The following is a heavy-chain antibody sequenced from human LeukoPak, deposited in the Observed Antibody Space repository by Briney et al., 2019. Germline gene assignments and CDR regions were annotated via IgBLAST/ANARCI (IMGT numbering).Heavy chain of an antibody. CDR2: IYYSGGT. V-gene: IGHV4-61*01. D-gene: IGHD5-18*01. CDR3: ARGGGYSHGYAFDI. CDR1: GGSVSSGSYY. J-gene: IGHJ3*02. Sequence: SETLSLTCTVSGGSVSSGSYYWSWIRQPPGKGLEWIGYIYYSGGTNYNPSLKSRVTISIDTSKNQFSLKLSSLTAADTAVFYCARGGGYSHGYAFDIWGQGTMVTVS.